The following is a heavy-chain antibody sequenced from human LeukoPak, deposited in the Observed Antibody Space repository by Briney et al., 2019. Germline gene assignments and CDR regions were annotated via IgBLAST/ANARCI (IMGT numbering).Heavy chain of an antibody. Sequence: GESLKISCKGSGYRFTNYRIGWVRQMPGKGLEWMGIIYPGDSDTRYSPSFQGQVTISADKSISTAYLQWSSLKASDTDMYYCARRLIDRTSWSFDYWGQGTLVTVSS. D-gene: IGHD6-13*01. CDR3: ARRLIDRTSWSFDY. CDR2: IYPGDSDT. J-gene: IGHJ4*02. CDR1: GYRFTNYR. V-gene: IGHV5-51*01.